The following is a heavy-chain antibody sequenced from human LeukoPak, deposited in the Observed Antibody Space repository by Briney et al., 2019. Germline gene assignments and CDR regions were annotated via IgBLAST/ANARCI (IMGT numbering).Heavy chain of an antibody. D-gene: IGHD3-9*01. J-gene: IGHJ4*02. CDR1: GFTFSSYW. Sequence: PGGSLRLSCAASGFTFSSYWMSWVRQAPGKGLEWVSAISGSGGSTYYADSVKGRFTISRDNSKNTLYLQMNSLRAEDTAVYYCAKFLGILTGYLDYWGQGNLVTVSS. CDR2: ISGSGGST. V-gene: IGHV3-23*01. CDR3: AKFLGILTGYLDY.